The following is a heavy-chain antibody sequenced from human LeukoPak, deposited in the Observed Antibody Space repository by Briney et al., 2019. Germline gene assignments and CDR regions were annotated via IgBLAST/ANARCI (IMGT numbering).Heavy chain of an antibody. CDR2: IKRDGSQK. CDR1: GFSFSSNW. D-gene: IGHD1-1*01. J-gene: IGHJ5*02. CDR3: ARLGLEVGGPNWFDP. Sequence: GGSLRLSCAAPGFSFSSNWMGWVRQAPGKGLEWVAHIKRDGSQKYYLDSAKGRFTISRDNAKNSLYLQMNSLRVEDTAVYYCARLGLEVGGPNWFDPWGQGTLVTVSS. V-gene: IGHV3-7*01.